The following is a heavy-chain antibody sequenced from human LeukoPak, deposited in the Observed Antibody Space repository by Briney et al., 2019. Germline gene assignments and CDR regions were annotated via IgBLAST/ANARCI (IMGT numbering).Heavy chain of an antibody. J-gene: IGHJ5*02. CDR1: GFTFSSYN. CDR3: ARGKTSQNIVTRKTYNWFDP. Sequence: PGGSLRLSCAASGFTFSSYNMNWVRQAPGKGLEWVSSISSTSNYIYYADSVKGRFTISRDNAKNSLYLQMKSLRAEDTAVYYCARGKTSQNIVTRKTYNWFDPWGQGTLVTVSS. CDR2: ISSTSNYI. V-gene: IGHV3-21*01. D-gene: IGHD2/OR15-2a*01.